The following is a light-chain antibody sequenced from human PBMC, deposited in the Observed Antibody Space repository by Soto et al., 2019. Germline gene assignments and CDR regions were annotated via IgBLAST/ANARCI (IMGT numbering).Light chain of an antibody. CDR2: EDN. V-gene: IGLV2-14*01. J-gene: IGLJ1*01. Sequence: QSVLTQPASVSGSPGQSITISCTGTSSDVGGYTYVSWYQQHPGKAPKLMIYEDNNRPSGVSNRFSGSKSDNTASLTISGLQADDEADYYCSSYTSSRTYVFGTGTKVT. CDR1: SSDVGGYTY. CDR3: SSYTSSRTYV.